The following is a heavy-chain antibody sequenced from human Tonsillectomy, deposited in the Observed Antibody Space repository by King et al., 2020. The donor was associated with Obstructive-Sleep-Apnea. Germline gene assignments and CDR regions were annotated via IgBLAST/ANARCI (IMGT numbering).Heavy chain of an antibody. CDR1: GDSISSSNYY. CDR3: ARDPYSYFDY. J-gene: IGHJ4*02. V-gene: IGHV4-39*07. D-gene: IGHD1-26*01. Sequence: QLQESGPGLVKPSETLSLTCTVSGDSISSSNYYWGWIRQPPGKGLEWIGTIYYSGSTYYNPSLKSRVTISVDTSKNQFSLKLSSVTAADTAVYYCARDPYSYFDYWGQGTLVTVSS. CDR2: IYYSGST.